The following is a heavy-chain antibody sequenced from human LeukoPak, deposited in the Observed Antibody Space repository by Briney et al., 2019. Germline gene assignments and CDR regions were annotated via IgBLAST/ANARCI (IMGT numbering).Heavy chain of an antibody. CDR2: INPSGGST. V-gene: IGHV1-46*01. J-gene: IGHJ3*02. CDR1: GYTFTSYY. CDR3: ARATSPANYDSSGGDAFDI. D-gene: IGHD3-22*01. Sequence: ASVKVSCKASGYTFTSYYMYWVRQAPGQGLEWMGIINPSGGSTSYAQKFQGRVTMTRDTSTSTVYMELSSLRSEDTAVYYCARATSPANYDSSGGDAFDIWGQGTMVTVSS.